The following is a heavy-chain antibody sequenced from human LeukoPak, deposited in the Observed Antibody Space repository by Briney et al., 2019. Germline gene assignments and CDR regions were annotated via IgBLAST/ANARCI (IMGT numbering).Heavy chain of an antibody. CDR1: GFTFSNAW. CDR2: IYSGGST. CDR3: ARERPDSYGSAGAFDY. Sequence: GGSLRLSCAASGFTFSNAWMSWVRQAPGKGLEWVSVIYSGGSTYYADSVKGRFTISRDNSKNTLYLQMNSLRAEDTAVYYCARERPDSYGSAGAFDYWGQGTLVTVSS. V-gene: IGHV3-53*01. D-gene: IGHD5-18*01. J-gene: IGHJ4*02.